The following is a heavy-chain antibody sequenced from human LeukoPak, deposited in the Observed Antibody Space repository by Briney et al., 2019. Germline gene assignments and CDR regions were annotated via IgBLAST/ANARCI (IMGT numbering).Heavy chain of an antibody. D-gene: IGHD3-10*01. Sequence: SDTLSLTCTVSGGSINNYYWSWIRQPPGKGLEWIGYIYYNGNTNYNPSLKSRVTISVDTSKNQFSLNLSSVTAADTAMYYCTRQGSYFNYWGQGILVTVSS. CDR2: IYYNGNT. CDR1: GGSINNYY. V-gene: IGHV4-59*08. J-gene: IGHJ4*02. CDR3: TRQGSYFNY.